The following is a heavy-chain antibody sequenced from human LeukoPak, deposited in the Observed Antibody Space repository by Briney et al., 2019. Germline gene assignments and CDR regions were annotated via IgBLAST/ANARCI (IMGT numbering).Heavy chain of an antibody. CDR2: INPNSGGT. D-gene: IGHD6-19*01. V-gene: IGHV1-2*02. CDR3: ARVRRLSSGWEIYYFDY. Sequence: ASVKVSCKASGYTFTGYYMHWVRQAPGQGLEWMGWINPNSGGTNYAQKFQGRVTMTRDTSISTAYMELSRLRSDDTVVYYCARVRRLSSGWEIYYFDYWGQGTLVTVSS. CDR1: GYTFTGYY. J-gene: IGHJ4*02.